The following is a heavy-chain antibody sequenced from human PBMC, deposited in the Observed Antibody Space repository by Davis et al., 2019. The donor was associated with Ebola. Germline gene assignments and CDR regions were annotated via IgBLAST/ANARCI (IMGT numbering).Heavy chain of an antibody. CDR3: ARRGWDIVATITFFDY. D-gene: IGHD5-12*01. J-gene: IGHJ4*02. V-gene: IGHV1-69*06. CDR2: IIPIFGTA. CDR1: GGTFSSYA. Sequence: SVKVSCKASGGTFSSYAISWVRQAPGQGLEWMGGIIPIFGTANYAQKFQGRVTITADKSTSTAYMELSSLRSEDTAVYYCARRGWDIVATITFFDYWGQGTLVTVSS.